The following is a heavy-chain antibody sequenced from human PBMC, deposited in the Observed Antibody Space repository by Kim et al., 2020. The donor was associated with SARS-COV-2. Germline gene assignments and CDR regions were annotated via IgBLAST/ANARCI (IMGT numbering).Heavy chain of an antibody. V-gene: IGHV4-39*01. CDR2: IYYSGST. D-gene: IGHD6-19*01. J-gene: IGHJ6*01. Sequence: SETLSLTCTVSGGSISSSSYYWGWIRQPPGKGLEWIGSIYYSGSTYYNPSLKSRVTISVDTSKNQFSLKLSSVTAADTAVYYCASHIRSGWNISGYYGM. CDR3: ASHIRSGWNISGYYGM. CDR1: GGSISSSSYY.